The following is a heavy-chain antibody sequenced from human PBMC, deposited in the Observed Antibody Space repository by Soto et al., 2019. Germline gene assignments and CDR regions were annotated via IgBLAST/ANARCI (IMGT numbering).Heavy chain of an antibody. D-gene: IGHD6-19*01. V-gene: IGHV3-48*01. CDR2: ISSSSSTI. CDR1: GFTFSIYS. CDR3: ARVKCSGGWACGMDV. J-gene: IGHJ6*02. Sequence: EVQLVESGGGLAQPGGSLRLSCAASGFTFSIYSMNWVRQAPGKGLEWVSYISSSSSTIYYADSVKGRFTISRDTAKNSLYLQMNSLRAEDTAVDYCARVKCSGGWACGMDVWGQGTTVTVSS.